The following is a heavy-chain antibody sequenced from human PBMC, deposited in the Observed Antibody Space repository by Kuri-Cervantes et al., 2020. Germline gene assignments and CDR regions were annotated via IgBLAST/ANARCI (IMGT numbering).Heavy chain of an antibody. J-gene: IGHJ6*02. CDR3: ARGGPKVIVVVPAAQASVRYYYYGMDV. D-gene: IGHD2-2*01. V-gene: IGHV1-69*13. CDR1: GGTFSSYA. Sequence: SVKVCCKASGGTFSSYAISWARQAPGQGLEWMGGIIPIFGTANYAQKFQGRVTITADESTSTAYMELSSLRSEDTAVYYCARGGPKVIVVVPAAQASVRYYYYGMDVWGQGTKVTVSS. CDR2: IIPIFGTA.